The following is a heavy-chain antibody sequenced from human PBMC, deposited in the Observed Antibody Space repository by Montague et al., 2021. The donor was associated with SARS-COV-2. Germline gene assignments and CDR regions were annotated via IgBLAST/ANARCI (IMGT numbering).Heavy chain of an antibody. V-gene: IGHV4-59*08. CDR2: IYYSGST. CDR1: GGSISSYY. J-gene: IGHJ4*02. Sequence: SETLSLTCTVSGGSISSYYWSWIRQPPGKGLEWIGYIYYSGSTNYNPSLKSRVTISIDTSKNQFSLKLSSVTAADTAVYYCARHALGYFDCLNAGYFDYWGQGTLVTVSS. CDR3: ARHALGYFDCLNAGYFDY. D-gene: IGHD3-9*01.